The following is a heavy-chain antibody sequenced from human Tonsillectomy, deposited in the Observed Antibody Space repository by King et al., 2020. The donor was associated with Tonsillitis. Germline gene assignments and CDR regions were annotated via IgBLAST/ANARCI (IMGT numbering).Heavy chain of an antibody. CDR1: GFTFSSYA. V-gene: IGHV3-30-3*01. D-gene: IGHD3-10*01. J-gene: IGHJ4*02. Sequence: VQLVESGGGVVQPGRSLRLSCAASGFTFSSYAMHWVRQAPGKGLEWVAVISYAGNNKYYADSVKGRFTISRDNPKNTLYLQMNSLRPEDTAVYFCARGEFYGSGSFPLGYWGQETLVTVSS. CDR2: ISYAGNNK. CDR3: ARGEFYGSGSFPLGY.